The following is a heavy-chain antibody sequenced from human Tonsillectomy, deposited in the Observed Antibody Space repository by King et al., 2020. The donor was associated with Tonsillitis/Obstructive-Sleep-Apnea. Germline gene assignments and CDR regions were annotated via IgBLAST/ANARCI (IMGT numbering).Heavy chain of an antibody. D-gene: IGHD6-19*01. CDR3: ARGDWLVDY. Sequence: QLVQSGAEVKKPGASVKVSCKASGYTFTGYYMHWVRQAPGQGLEWMGWINPTSGGTNYAQKFQGRVTMTRDKSISTAYMELSSLRADDTAVYYCARGDWLVDYWGQGTLVTVSS. CDR2: INPTSGGT. CDR1: GYTFTGYY. J-gene: IGHJ4*02. V-gene: IGHV1-2*02.